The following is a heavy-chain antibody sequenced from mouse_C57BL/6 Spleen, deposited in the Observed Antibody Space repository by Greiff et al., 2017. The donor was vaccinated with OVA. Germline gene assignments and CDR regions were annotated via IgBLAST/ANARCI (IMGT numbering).Heavy chain of an antibody. CDR1: GYTFTSYW. D-gene: IGHD1-1*01. CDR2: IDPSDSYT. V-gene: IGHV1-69*01. Sequence: VKLQQPGAELVMPGASVKLSCKASGYTFTSYWMHWVKQRPGQGLEWIGEIDPSDSYTNYNQKFKGKSTLTVDKSSSTAYMQLSSLTSEDSAVYYCAREGDLLLRSAWFAYWGQGTLVTVSA. CDR3: AREGDLLLRSAWFAY. J-gene: IGHJ3*01.